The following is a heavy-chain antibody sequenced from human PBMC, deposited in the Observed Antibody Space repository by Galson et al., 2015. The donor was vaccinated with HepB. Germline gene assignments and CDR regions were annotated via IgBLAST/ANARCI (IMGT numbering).Heavy chain of an antibody. CDR2: ISGSGGST. Sequence: SLRLSCAASGFTFSSYVMSWVRQAPGKGLEWVSTISGSGGSTSYADSVKGRFTISRDNSKNTLYLQMNSLRAEVTAIYYCAKDREAGVPAAIYAFDMWGQGTMVTVSS. V-gene: IGHV3-23*01. CDR3: AKDREAGVPAAIYAFDM. D-gene: IGHD2-2*02. CDR1: GFTFSSYV. J-gene: IGHJ3*02.